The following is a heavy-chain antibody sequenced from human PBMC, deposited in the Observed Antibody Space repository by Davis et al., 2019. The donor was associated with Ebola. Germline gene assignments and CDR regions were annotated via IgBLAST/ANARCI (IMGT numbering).Heavy chain of an antibody. CDR1: GYIFTNYG. D-gene: IGHD2-15*01. J-gene: IGHJ5*02. Sequence: ASVKVSCKASGYIFTNYGISWVRQAPGQGLEWMGWISAYNGNTNYAQILQGRVTMTTDTSTGTAYMELSSLRSEDTAVYYCARDIGYCSGGSCYSGWFDPWGQGTLVTVSS. CDR2: ISAYNGNT. CDR3: ARDIGYCSGGSCYSGWFDP. V-gene: IGHV1-18*01.